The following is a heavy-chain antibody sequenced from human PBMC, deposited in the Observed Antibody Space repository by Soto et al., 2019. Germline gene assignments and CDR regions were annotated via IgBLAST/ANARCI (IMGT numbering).Heavy chain of an antibody. J-gene: IGHJ6*02. CDR3: ARRVAVAGNNYYYGMDV. Sequence: GESLKISCKGSGYSFTSYWIGWGRQMPGKGLEWMGIIYPGDSDTRYSPSFQGQVTISADKSISTAYLQWSSLKASDTAMYYCARRVAVAGNNYYYGMDVWGQGTTVTVSS. V-gene: IGHV5-51*01. D-gene: IGHD6-19*01. CDR1: GYSFTSYW. CDR2: IYPGDSDT.